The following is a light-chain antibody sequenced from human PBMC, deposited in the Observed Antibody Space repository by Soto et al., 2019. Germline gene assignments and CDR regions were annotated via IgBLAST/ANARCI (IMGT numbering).Light chain of an antibody. V-gene: IGKV3-20*01. Sequence: EIVLTQSPGTLSLSPGERATLSCRASQSVSSSYLAWYQQKPGQAPRLLIYGASSRATGIPHRFSGSGSGTDFTLTISRLEPEDFAVYYCHHYGSSPPRTFGQGTQLEIK. J-gene: IGKJ2*01. CDR3: HHYGSSPPRT. CDR2: GAS. CDR1: QSVSSSY.